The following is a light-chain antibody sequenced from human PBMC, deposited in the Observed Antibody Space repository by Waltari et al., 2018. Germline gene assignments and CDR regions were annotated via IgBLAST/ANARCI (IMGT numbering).Light chain of an antibody. CDR3: QRYNSYPIT. J-gene: IGKJ3*01. Sequence: EIVMTQSPATLSVSPGERATLSCRASQSVSSNLAWYQQKPGQAPRLLIYGASTRATGIPARFSGSGSGTEFTLTISSLQSEDFATYYCQRYNSYPITFGPGTKVDI. V-gene: IGKV3-15*01. CDR1: QSVSSN. CDR2: GAS.